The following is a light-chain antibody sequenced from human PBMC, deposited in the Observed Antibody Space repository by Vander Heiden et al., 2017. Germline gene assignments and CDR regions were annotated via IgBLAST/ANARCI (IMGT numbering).Light chain of an antibody. Sequence: SALPQPASVSGSPGQSITISCTGTSSDIGAYNYVSWYQQYPGKAPKLMIYDVNNRPSGVSNRFSGSKSGNTASLTISGLQAEDEADYYCSSYTSSSTRIFGGGTKLTVL. CDR3: SSYTSSSTRI. J-gene: IGLJ2*01. V-gene: IGLV2-14*01. CDR2: DVN. CDR1: SSDIGAYNY.